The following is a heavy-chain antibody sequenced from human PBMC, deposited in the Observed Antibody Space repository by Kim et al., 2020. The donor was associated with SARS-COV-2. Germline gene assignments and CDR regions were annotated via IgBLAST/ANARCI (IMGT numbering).Heavy chain of an antibody. CDR3: ARRIRELVIAGLDAFDI. CDR2: IYYSGST. J-gene: IGHJ3*02. D-gene: IGHD6-6*01. V-gene: IGHV4-39*01. CDR1: GGSISSSSYY. Sequence: SETLSLTCTVSGGSISSSSYYWGWIRQPPGKGLEWIGSIYYSGSTYYNPSLKSRVTISVDTSKNQFSLKLSSVTAADTAVYYCARRIRELVIAGLDAFDIWGQGTMVTVSS.